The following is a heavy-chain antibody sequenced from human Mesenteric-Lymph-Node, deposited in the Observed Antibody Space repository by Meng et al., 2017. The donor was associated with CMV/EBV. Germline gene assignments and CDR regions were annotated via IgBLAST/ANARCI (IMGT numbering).Heavy chain of an antibody. V-gene: IGHV3-9*01. CDR2: ISWNSDNI. D-gene: IGHD7-27*01. J-gene: IGHJ6*02. Sequence: LSLTCAASGFTFDDYAMHWVRQAPGKGLEWVSGISWNSDNIGYADSVKGRFTISRDNAKNSLYLQMNSLRAEDTAVYYCARTGLQYYYYGMDVWGQGTTVTVSS. CDR3: ARTGLQYYYYGMDV. CDR1: GFTFDDYA.